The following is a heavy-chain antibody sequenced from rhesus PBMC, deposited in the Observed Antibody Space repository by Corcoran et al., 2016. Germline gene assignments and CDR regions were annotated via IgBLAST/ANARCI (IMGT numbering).Heavy chain of an antibody. V-gene: IGHV4S10*01. J-gene: IGHJ4*01. D-gene: IGHD6S26*01. CDR3: AREVAAAGPFDY. CDR2: YYGSSTST. Sequence: QVQLQESGPGVVKPSETLSLTCAVSGGSISDSYRWSWIRQPPGKGLDWIGYYYGSSTSTNYHPSLKSRVSISRDTSKNQFSLKLSSVTAADTAVYYCAREVAAAGPFDYWGQGVLVTVSS. CDR1: GGSISDSYR.